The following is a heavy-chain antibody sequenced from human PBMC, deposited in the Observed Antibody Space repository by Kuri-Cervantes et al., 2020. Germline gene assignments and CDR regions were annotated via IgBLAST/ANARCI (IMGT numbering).Heavy chain of an antibody. CDR3: AKADVGAVAGSDY. CDR1: GFTFSSSW. Sequence: GESLKISCAASGFTFSSSWMHWVCQAPEKGLEWVAVISYDGSVKHYAESVKGRFIVSRDNSKNTLYLQMNSLTAEDTAVYYCAKADVGAVAGSDYWGQGTLVTVSS. V-gene: IGHV3-30*18. J-gene: IGHJ4*02. D-gene: IGHD6-19*01. CDR2: ISYDGSVK.